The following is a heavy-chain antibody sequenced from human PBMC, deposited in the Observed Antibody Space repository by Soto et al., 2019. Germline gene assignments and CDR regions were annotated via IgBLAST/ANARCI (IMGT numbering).Heavy chain of an antibody. V-gene: IGHV3-23*01. J-gene: IGHJ4*02. CDR3: AKYTYYDILTGYQNFDY. CDR1: GFTFSSYA. CDR2: ISGSGGST. Sequence: PGGSLRLSCAASGFTFSSYAMSWVRQAPGKGLEWVSAISGSGGSTYYADSVKGRFTISRDNSKNTLYLQMNSLRAEDTAVYYCAKYTYYDILTGYQNFDYWGQGTRVTVSS. D-gene: IGHD3-9*01.